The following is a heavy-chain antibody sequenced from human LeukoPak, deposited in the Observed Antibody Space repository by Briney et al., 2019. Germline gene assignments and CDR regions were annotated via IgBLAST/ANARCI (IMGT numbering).Heavy chain of an antibody. CDR3: ARESGLDYDSSGYYYHPGASDI. J-gene: IGHJ3*02. D-gene: IGHD3-22*01. Sequence: SQTLSLTCTVSGGSISSGSYDWLWLRQPAGKGLEWIGRIYTSGSTNYNPSLKSRVTISVDTSKNQVSLKLSSVTAADTAVYYCARESGLDYDSSGYYYHPGASDIWGQGTMVTVSS. CDR1: GGSISSGSYD. CDR2: IYTSGST. V-gene: IGHV4-61*02.